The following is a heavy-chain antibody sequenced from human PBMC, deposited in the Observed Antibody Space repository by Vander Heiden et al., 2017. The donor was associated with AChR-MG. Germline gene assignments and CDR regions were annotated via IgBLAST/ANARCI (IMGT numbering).Heavy chain of an antibody. CDR1: GYPLTELS. V-gene: IGHV1-24*01. J-gene: IGHJ3*02. D-gene: IGHD3-16*01. Sequence: QVQLVQSGAEVKKPRASVKVSCKVSGYPLTELSMHWVRQAPGKGLEWMGGFDPEDGETIYAQKFQGRVTMTEDTSTDTAYMELSSLRSEDTAVYYCAIWGDAPGAFDIWGQGTMVTVSS. CDR2: FDPEDGET. CDR3: AIWGDAPGAFDI.